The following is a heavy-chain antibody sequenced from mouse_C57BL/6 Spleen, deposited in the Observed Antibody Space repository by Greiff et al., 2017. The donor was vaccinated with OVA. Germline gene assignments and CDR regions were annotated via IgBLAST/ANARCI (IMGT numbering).Heavy chain of an antibody. V-gene: IGHV1-15*01. CDR3: TRSHYYGSSPYYFDY. Sequence: QVQLQQSGAELVRPGASVTLSCKASGYTFTDYEMHRVKQTPVHGLEWIGAIDPETGGTAYNQKFKGKAILTADKSSSTAYMELRSLTSEDSAVYYCTRSHYYGSSPYYFDYWGQGTTLTVSS. J-gene: IGHJ2*01. CDR1: GYTFTDYE. D-gene: IGHD1-1*01. CDR2: IDPETGGT.